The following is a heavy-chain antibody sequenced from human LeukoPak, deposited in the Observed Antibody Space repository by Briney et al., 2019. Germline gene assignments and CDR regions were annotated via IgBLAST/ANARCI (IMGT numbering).Heavy chain of an antibody. J-gene: IGHJ5*02. D-gene: IGHD3-22*01. V-gene: IGHV3-11*01. CDR2: ISSSGSTI. Sequence: PGGSLRLSCAASGFTFSDYYMSWIRQAPGKGLEWVSYISSSGSTIYYADSAKGRFTISRDNAKNSLYLQMNSLRAEDTAVYYCARDTGSYYDSNLWFDPWGQGTLVTVSS. CDR3: ARDTGSYYDSNLWFDP. CDR1: GFTFSDYY.